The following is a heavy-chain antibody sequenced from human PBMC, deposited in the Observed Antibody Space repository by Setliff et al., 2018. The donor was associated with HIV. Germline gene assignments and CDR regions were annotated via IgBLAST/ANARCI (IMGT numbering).Heavy chain of an antibody. Sequence: PSETLSRTCTVSGGSISSGDYYWTWIRQPPGKGLEWIGYIYNSGSTYYEPSLRGRVTISIDRSKNQFSLKLNSVTAADTAVYYCARETNASGSLTAYWYFDLWGRGTLVTVSS. CDR3: ARETNASGSLTAYWYFDL. V-gene: IGHV4-30-4*08. J-gene: IGHJ2*01. D-gene: IGHD3-10*01. CDR1: GGSISSGDYY. CDR2: IYNSGST.